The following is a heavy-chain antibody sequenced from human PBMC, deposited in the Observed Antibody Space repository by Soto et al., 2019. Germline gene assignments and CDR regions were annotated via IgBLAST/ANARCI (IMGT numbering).Heavy chain of an antibody. D-gene: IGHD6-25*01. CDR3: ATRMTAAPY. CDR2: INSGGGT. Sequence: EVRLVQSGGGLVQPGGSLRLSCAASLFIVSDNYMSWVRQAPGKGLEWVSLINSGGGTDYAESVKGTFTISRDNSKSTLYLQMNSLKAEDSGIYYCATRMTAAPYWGQGTVVTVSS. J-gene: IGHJ4*02. CDR1: LFIVSDNY. V-gene: IGHV3-66*01.